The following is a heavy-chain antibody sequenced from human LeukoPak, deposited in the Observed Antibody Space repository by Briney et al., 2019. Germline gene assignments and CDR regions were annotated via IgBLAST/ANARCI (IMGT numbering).Heavy chain of an antibody. CDR1: GGSISSYY. D-gene: IGHD1-26*01. CDR2: IYYSGST. Sequence: SETLSLTCTVSGGSISSYYWTWIRQPPGKGLEWIGYIYYSGSTKYNPSLKSRVTISVHTSKNQFSLKLSSVTAADTAVYYCASSHQYSGYWFDPWGQGTLVTVSS. V-gene: IGHV4-59*01. J-gene: IGHJ5*02. CDR3: ASSHQYSGYWFDP.